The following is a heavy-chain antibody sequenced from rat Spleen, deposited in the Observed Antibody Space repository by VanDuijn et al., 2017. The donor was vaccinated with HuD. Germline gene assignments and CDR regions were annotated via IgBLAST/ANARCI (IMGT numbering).Heavy chain of an antibody. CDR1: GFTFSDYA. J-gene: IGHJ2*01. V-gene: IGHV5-17*01. Sequence: EVQLVESGGGLVQPGRSLKLSCAASGFTFSDYAMAWVCQAPKKGLEWVATIIYDGSSTYYRDSVKGRFTISRDNAKSTLYLQMDSLRSEDTATYYCASHIGTTLFDYWGQGVMVTVSS. CDR2: IIYDGSST. D-gene: IGHD1-5*01. CDR3: ASHIGTTLFDY.